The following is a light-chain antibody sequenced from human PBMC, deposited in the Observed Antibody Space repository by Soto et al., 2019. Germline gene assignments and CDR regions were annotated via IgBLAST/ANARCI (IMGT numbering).Light chain of an antibody. Sequence: QSVLTQPHSVSGSPGQSVAISCTGTNSDVGAYNYVSWYQQHPGKAPKLMIYEGSKRPSGVSNRFSGSRSGNTASLTISGLQAEDEADYYCCSYAGSGTFYVFGTGTKLTVL. V-gene: IGLV2-23*03. J-gene: IGLJ1*01. CDR3: CSYAGSGTFYV. CDR1: NSDVGAYNY. CDR2: EGS.